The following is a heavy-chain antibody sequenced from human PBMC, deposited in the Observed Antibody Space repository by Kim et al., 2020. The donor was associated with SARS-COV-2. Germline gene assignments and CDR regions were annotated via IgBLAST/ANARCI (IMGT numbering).Heavy chain of an antibody. CDR3: ARVNPIAGGWYDAFDI. CDR2: IRSKANSYAT. V-gene: IGHV3-73*01. CDR1: GFTLSGST. D-gene: IGHD6-19*01. Sequence: GGSLRLSCAASGFTLSGSTVHWVRQASGKGLEWVGRIRSKANSYATAYAASVKNRFTISRDDSKNTAYLQMSSLKTEDTAVYYCARVNPIAGGWYDAFDIWGQGTMGTVSS. J-gene: IGHJ3*02.